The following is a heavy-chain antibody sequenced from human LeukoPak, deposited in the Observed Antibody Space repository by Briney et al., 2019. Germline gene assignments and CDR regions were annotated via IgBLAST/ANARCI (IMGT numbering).Heavy chain of an antibody. V-gene: IGHV1-46*01. Sequence: GASVKVSCKASGYTFTSYYMHWVRQAPGQGLEWMGIINPSGGSTSYAQKFQGRVTMTRDMSTSTAYMELSSLRSEDTAVYYCARDVIAARAIDYWGQGTLVTVSS. CDR3: ARDVIAARAIDY. J-gene: IGHJ4*02. CDR1: GYTFTSYY. CDR2: INPSGGST. D-gene: IGHD6-13*01.